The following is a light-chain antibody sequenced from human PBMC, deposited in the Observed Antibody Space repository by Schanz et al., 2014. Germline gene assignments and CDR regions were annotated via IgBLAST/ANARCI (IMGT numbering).Light chain of an antibody. CDR2: EVS. CDR3: CSYAGSSTPVV. CDR1: SSDVGGYNY. J-gene: IGLJ2*01. V-gene: IGLV2-14*01. Sequence: QSALTQPASVSGSPGQSITISCTGTSSDVGGYNYVSWYQQHPGKAPKLMIYEVSKRPSGVPDRFSGSKSGNTASLTISGLQAEDEADYYCCSYAGSSTPVVFGGGTKLTVL.